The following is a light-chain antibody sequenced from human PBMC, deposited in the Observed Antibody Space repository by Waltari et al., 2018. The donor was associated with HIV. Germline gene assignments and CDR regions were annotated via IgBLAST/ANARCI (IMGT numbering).Light chain of an antibody. V-gene: IGLV2-14*01. CDR2: AVS. CDR3: SSFASQGTLM. CDR1: RHHIDFYNF. J-gene: IGLJ3*02. Sequence: QSPLSQPASVSGSPGQSLTIPCTGVRHHIDFYNFVSWYQQHPGKAPKLILYAVSGRPSGVSSRFSGSKSGVTASLTISGLQAEDEATYFCSSFASQGTLMFGGGTKLTVL.